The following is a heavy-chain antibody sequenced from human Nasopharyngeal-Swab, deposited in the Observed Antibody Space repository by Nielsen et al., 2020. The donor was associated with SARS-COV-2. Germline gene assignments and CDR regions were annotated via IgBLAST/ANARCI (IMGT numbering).Heavy chain of an antibody. CDR3: ARARSYGSGRNPKGGGNFDY. V-gene: IGHV4-39*01. J-gene: IGHJ4*02. D-gene: IGHD3-10*01. CDR2: IYYSGST. Sequence: WIRQPPGEGLGWIGSIYYSGSTYYNPSLKSRVTISVDTSKNQFSLKLSSVTAADTAVYYCARARSYGSGRNPKGGGNFDYWGQGTLVTVSS.